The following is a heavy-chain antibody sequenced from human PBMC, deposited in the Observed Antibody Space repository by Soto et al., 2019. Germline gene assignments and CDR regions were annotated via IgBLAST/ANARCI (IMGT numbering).Heavy chain of an antibody. J-gene: IGHJ3*02. V-gene: IGHV1-3*01. D-gene: IGHD3-10*01. CDR3: ARGASMVRGVILDAFDI. CDR1: GYTFTSYA. CDR2: INAGNGNT. Sequence: QVQLVQSGAEVKKPGASVKVSCKASGYTFTSYAMHWVRQAPGQRLEWMGWINAGNGNTKYSQKFQGRVTITRDTSASTADVERSSRRSEDTAVYYCARGASMVRGVILDAFDIWGQGTMVTVSS.